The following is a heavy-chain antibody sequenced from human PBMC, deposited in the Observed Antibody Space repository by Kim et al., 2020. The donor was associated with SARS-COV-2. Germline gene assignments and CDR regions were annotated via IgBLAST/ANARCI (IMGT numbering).Heavy chain of an antibody. V-gene: IGHV4-34*01. CDR3: ARGRVGVVPSPILGLGPFWEYYYLDV. Sequence: SETLSLTCAVFGEPFSGYSWTWVRRPPGRGLEWIGEINHTGGTKYNPSLKSRVTISSDTSKSQFSLKVTSLSAADTAVYYCARGRVGVVPSPILGLGPFWEYYYLDVWGRGAAVTVSS. D-gene: IGHD2-2*01. J-gene: IGHJ6*02. CDR1: GEPFSGYS. CDR2: INHTGGT.